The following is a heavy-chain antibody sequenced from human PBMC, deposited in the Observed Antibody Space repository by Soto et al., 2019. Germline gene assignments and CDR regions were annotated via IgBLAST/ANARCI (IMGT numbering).Heavy chain of an antibody. V-gene: IGHV4-39*01. D-gene: IGHD1-20*01. CDR1: GGSISGSYYY. CDR2: VVYTGFT. J-gene: IGHJ4*02. Sequence: QLQLQESGPGLVKPSETLSLTCAVSGGSISGSYYYWCWLRQSPGKGPEWIGSVVYTGFTSYNPSLESRVSVSVDTSKNQFSLKVSGVSAADTAVYYCATSQKGYNWNYFDHWGQGALVTVSS. CDR3: ATSQKGYNWNYFDH.